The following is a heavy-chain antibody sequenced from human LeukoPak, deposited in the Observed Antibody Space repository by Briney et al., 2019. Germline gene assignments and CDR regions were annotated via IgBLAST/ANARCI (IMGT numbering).Heavy chain of an antibody. D-gene: IGHD4-23*01. CDR3: ASPGSVVLCGNPFDY. V-gene: IGHV3-23*01. Sequence: RGSLRPSCAASGFTFSSYAMSWVRQAPGKGLEWVSAISGSGGSTYYADSVKGRFTISRDNSKNTLYLQMNSLRAEDTAVYYCASPGSVVLCGNPFDYWGQGTLVTVSS. CDR2: ISGSGGST. J-gene: IGHJ4*02. CDR1: GFTFSSYA.